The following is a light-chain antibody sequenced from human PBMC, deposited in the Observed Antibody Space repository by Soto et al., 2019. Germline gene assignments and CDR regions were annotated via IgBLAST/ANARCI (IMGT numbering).Light chain of an antibody. V-gene: IGKV3-20*01. J-gene: IGKJ2*01. CDR3: QQYGSSPPYT. CDR1: QSVSNNY. Sequence: EVVLTQSPGTLSLSPGVRATLSCRASQSVSNNYLAWYQQKPGQAPRLLIFGSSDRATGIPDRFSGSGSGTAFTLTISRLEPEDFAMYYCQQYGSSPPYTFGLGTKLEIK. CDR2: GSS.